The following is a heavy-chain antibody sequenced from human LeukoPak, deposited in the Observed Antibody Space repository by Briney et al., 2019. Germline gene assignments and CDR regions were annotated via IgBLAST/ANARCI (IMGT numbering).Heavy chain of an antibody. Sequence: KTSETLSLTCTVSGGSISSYYWSWIRQPPGKGPEWIGYIYYSGSTNYNPSLKSRVTISVDTYKNQFSLKLSSVTAADTAVYYCARQLDSSGFNFDYWGQGTLVTVSS. CDR3: ARQLDSSGFNFDY. J-gene: IGHJ4*02. D-gene: IGHD3-22*01. CDR2: IYYSGST. CDR1: GGSISSYY. V-gene: IGHV4-59*08.